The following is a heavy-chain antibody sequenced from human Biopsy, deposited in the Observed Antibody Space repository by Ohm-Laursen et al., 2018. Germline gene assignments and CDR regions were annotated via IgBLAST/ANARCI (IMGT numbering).Heavy chain of an antibody. J-gene: IGHJ4*02. Sequence: SVKVSCKASGGIFSSYAMSWVRQAPGQGLEWMGRIIPLLGITNYAQKFQGRVTISADKSTSTAYMELSSLRSEDTAVYYCAREYPEGDVWGQGALVTVSS. CDR3: AREYPEGDV. D-gene: IGHD3-16*01. V-gene: IGHV1-69*04. CDR2: IIPLLGIT. CDR1: GGIFSSYA.